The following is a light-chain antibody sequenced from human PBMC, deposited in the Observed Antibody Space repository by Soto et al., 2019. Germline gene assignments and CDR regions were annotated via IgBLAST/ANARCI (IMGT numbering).Light chain of an antibody. CDR3: QQYGSSPPGT. CDR2: GAS. CDR1: QSFSSSY. J-gene: IGKJ1*01. Sequence: EIVLTQSPGSLSLSPGERATLSCRASQSFSSSYLAWYQQKPGQAPRLLIYGASSRATGIPDRFSGSGSGTDFTLTISRLEPEDSAVYYCQQYGSSPPGTFGQGTKVDTK. V-gene: IGKV3-20*01.